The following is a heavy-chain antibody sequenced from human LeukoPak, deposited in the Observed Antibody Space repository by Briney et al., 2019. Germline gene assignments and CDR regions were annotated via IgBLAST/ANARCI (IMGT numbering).Heavy chain of an antibody. J-gene: IGHJ6*02. D-gene: IGHD3-16*01. CDR3: ARGGGLDV. CDR1: GFTFNHYT. CDR2: ISSNRSYI. V-gene: IGHV3-21*04. Sequence: PGGSLRLSCAASGFTFNHYTMNWVRQAPGKGLEWVSFISSNRSYIYYADSVKGRFTISRDNAKNSLYLQMSNLRAEDTAVYFCARGGGLDVWGQGATVTVSS.